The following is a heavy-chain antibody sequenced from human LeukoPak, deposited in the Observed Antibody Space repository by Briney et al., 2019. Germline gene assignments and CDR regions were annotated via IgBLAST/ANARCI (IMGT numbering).Heavy chain of an antibody. D-gene: IGHD3-22*01. V-gene: IGHV3-30*01. CDR2: ISYDGSNK. CDR1: GFIFSSYV. J-gene: IGHJ6*02. CDR3: ARDFGGRGAGSSGFYYEYYYVMDV. Sequence: PGRSLRLSCAASGFIFSSYVMHGVRQAPGKGLEWVAVISYDGSNKYYADSVMGRFTISRDNSKNRLYLQMNSLRAEDTAMFYCARDFGGRGAGSSGFYYEYYYVMDVWGRGTTVTVSS.